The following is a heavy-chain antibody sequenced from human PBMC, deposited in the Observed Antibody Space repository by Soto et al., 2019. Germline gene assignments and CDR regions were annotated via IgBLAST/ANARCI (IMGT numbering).Heavy chain of an antibody. CDR3: ARISRYYYDSSGYYEGNYCDY. D-gene: IGHD3-22*01. CDR1: GGSISSSNW. Sequence: QVQLQESGPGLVKPSGTLSLTCAVSGGSISSSNWWSWVRQPPGKGLEWIGEIYHSGSTNYNPSLKSRVTISVDKSKNQFSLKLSSVTAADTAVYYCARISRYYYDSSGYYEGNYCDYWGQGTLVTVSS. V-gene: IGHV4-4*02. J-gene: IGHJ4*02. CDR2: IYHSGST.